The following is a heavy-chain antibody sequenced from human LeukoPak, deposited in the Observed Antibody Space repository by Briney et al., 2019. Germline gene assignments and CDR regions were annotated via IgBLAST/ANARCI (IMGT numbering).Heavy chain of an antibody. V-gene: IGHV4-61*02. D-gene: IGHD3-9*01. CDR1: GGSISSGSCY. CDR2: IYTSGST. Sequence: PSQTLSLXCTVSGGSISSGSCYWSWIRQPAGKGLEWIGRIYTSGSTNYNPSLKSRVTMSVDTSKNQFSLKLSSVTAADTAVYYCARVLGAYYDTLTGSEAFDIWGQGTMVTVSS. CDR3: ARVLGAYYDTLTGSEAFDI. J-gene: IGHJ3*02.